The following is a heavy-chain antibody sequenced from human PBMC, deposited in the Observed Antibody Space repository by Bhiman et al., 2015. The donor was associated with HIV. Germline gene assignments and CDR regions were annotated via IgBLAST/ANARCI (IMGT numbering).Heavy chain of an antibody. V-gene: IGHV3-30*03. J-gene: IGHJ4*02. CDR2: ISYDGSNK. CDR1: GFSFSSFA. CDR3: AREGLDY. Sequence: QVQLVESGGGVVQPGRSLRLSCAASGFSFSSFAMHWVRQSPGKGLEWVAVISYDGSNKYYADSVKGRFTISRDNSKNSLSLQMNSLRAEDTAVYYCAREGLDYWGQGTLVTVSS.